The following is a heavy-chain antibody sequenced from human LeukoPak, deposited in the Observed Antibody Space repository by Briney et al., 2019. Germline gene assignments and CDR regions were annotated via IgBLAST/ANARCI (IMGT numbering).Heavy chain of an antibody. CDR2: INPNSVGT. D-gene: IGHD4-17*01. CDR3: ARDVKDYGLDY. Sequence: ASVKVSCKASGYTFTGYYMHWVRQAPGQGLEWMGWINPNSVGTNYAQKFQGRVTMTRDTSISTAYMELSRLRSDDTAVYYCARDVKDYGLDYWGQGTLVTVSS. CDR1: GYTFTGYY. V-gene: IGHV1-2*02. J-gene: IGHJ4*02.